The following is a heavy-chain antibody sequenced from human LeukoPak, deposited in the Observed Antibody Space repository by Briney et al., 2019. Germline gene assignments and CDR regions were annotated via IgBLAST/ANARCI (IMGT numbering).Heavy chain of an antibody. J-gene: IGHJ4*02. CDR1: GGSISSYY. V-gene: IGHV4-59*12. CDR2: IYYSGST. Sequence: SETLSLTCTVSGGSISSYYWSWIRQPPGKGLEWIGSIYYSGSTYYNPSLKSRVTISVDTSKNQFSLKLSSVTAADTAVYYCARGQYYYDSSGYGYYFDYWGQGTLVTVSS. D-gene: IGHD3-22*01. CDR3: ARGQYYYDSSGYGYYFDY.